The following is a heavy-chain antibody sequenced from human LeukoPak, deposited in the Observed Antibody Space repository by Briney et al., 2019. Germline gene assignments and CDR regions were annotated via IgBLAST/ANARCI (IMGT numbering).Heavy chain of an antibody. D-gene: IGHD1-14*01. Sequence: SETLSLTCTVSGGSISSSSYYWGWIRQPPGKGLEWIGSISYSGSTFYNPSLKSRVTISVDTSKTQFSLKLSSVTAADTAVYYCAKTSIPAPFDYWGQGTLVTVSS. V-gene: IGHV4-39*01. J-gene: IGHJ4*02. CDR3: AKTSIPAPFDY. CDR1: GGSISSSSYY. CDR2: ISYSGST.